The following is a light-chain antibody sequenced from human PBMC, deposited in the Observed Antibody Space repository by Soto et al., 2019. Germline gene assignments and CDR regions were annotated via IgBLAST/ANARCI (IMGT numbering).Light chain of an antibody. J-gene: IGKJ4*01. CDR3: HQYNSWPLT. CDR2: GAS. V-gene: IGKV3-15*01. CDR1: QSVSSN. Sequence: EIVMTQSPATLSVSPGERATLSCRASQSVSSNLAWYQQKPGQAPRLLIYGASTRATGIPARFSGSRSGAEFTLTITSLQSEDFAVYYCHQYNSWPLTFGGGTKVDIK.